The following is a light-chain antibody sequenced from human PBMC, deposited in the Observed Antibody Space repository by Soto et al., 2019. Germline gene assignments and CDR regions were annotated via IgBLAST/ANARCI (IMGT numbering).Light chain of an antibody. J-gene: IGKJ1*01. V-gene: IGKV1-5*03. CDR2: KAS. CDR3: QQYNSYSWT. CDR1: QSISTY. Sequence: IQMTQSPSSLSASLGDRVAITCRASQSISTYLSWYQHKPGKAPKLLIYKASSLESGVPSRFSGSGSGTEFTLTISSLQPDDFATYYCQQYNSYSWTFGQGTKVDIK.